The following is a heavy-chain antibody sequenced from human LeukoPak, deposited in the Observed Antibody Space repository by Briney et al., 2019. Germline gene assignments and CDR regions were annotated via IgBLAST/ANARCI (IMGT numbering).Heavy chain of an antibody. CDR1: GFTFSSYE. Sequence: GGSLRLSCAASGFTFSSYEMNWVRQAPGKGLEWVSYISRSGSTTYYADSVKGRFTISRDNAKNSLYLQMKSLRAEDTAVYYCARVASGYSEQFDSWGQGTLVTVSP. CDR3: ARVASGYSEQFDS. J-gene: IGHJ4*02. CDR2: ISRSGSTT. V-gene: IGHV3-48*03. D-gene: IGHD3-3*01.